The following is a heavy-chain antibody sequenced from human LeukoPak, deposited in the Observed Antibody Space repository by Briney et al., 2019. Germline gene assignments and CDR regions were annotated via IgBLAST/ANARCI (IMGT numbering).Heavy chain of an antibody. D-gene: IGHD6-19*01. J-gene: IGHJ6*03. Sequence: PGGSLRLSCAASGFTFSNYWMSWVRQAPGKGLEWVANIKQDGSEKHYVDSVKGRFTISTDNAKNSMDLQMNSLRAEDTAVYYCARDGAVAGIYYYMDVWGKGTTVTVSS. CDR2: IKQDGSEK. CDR3: ARDGAVAGIYYYMDV. CDR1: GFTFSNYW. V-gene: IGHV3-7*01.